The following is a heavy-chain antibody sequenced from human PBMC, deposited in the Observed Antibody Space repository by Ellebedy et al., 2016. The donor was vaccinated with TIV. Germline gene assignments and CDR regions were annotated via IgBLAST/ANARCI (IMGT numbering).Heavy chain of an antibody. Sequence: TLSLTCSVSGDSISDGGYYWGWIRQPPGKALEWLARIDWDDDKYFNTSLRTRLTISKDTSKNQVVLTMTNMDPVDTATYYCARTDGSGWAFDSWGQGTLVTVSS. CDR3: ARTDGSGWAFDS. V-gene: IGHV2-70*11. D-gene: IGHD6-19*01. CDR2: IDWDDDK. CDR1: GDSISDGGYY. J-gene: IGHJ4*02.